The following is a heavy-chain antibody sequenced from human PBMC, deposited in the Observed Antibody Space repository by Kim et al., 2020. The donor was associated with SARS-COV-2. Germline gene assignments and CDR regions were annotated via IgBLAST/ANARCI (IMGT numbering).Heavy chain of an antibody. CDR1: GYPFISYG. J-gene: IGHJ4*02. CDR2: ISAYNDNR. D-gene: IGHD2-21*02. Sequence: ASVKVSCKASGYPFISYGISWVRQAPGQGLEWMGWISAYNDNRNYAQKLQGRVTMTTDASTTTAYMELRSLRYDDTAVYYCARAQQPAIGDWFPFDYWGQGTLVTVSS. V-gene: IGHV1-18*01. CDR3: ARAQQPAIGDWFPFDY.